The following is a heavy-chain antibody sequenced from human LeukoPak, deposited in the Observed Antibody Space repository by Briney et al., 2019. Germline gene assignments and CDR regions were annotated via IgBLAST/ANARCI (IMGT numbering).Heavy chain of an antibody. V-gene: IGHV3-9*01. CDR2: ISWNSGSI. Sequence: GGSLRLSCAASGFTFGDYAMHWVRQVPGKGLEWVSRISWNSGSIGYAASVKGRFMISRDNTKNSLYLQMNSLRAEDTAVYYCASGKGSGSIVPAAMGGFDPWGQGTLVTVSS. D-gene: IGHD2-2*01. J-gene: IGHJ5*02. CDR3: ASGKGSGSIVPAAMGGFDP. CDR1: GFTFGDYA.